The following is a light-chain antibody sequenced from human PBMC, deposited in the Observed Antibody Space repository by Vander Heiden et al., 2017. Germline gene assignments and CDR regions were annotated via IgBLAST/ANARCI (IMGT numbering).Light chain of an antibody. CDR3: QSYDSSLSGFVV. J-gene: IGLJ2*01. CDR2: GNS. Sequence: QSVLTQPPSVSGAPGQRVTISCTGSSSNIGAGYDVHWSQQLPGTAPKLLIYGNSNRPSGVPDRFSGSKSGTSASLAITGVQAEDEADYYCQSYDSSLSGFVVFGGGTKLTVL. V-gene: IGLV1-40*01. CDR1: SSNIGAGYD.